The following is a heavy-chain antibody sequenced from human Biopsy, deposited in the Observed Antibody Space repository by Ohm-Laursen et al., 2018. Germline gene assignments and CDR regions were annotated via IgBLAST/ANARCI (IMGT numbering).Heavy chain of an antibody. D-gene: IGHD4-23*01. J-gene: IGHJ1*01. CDR2: IAHTGYT. V-gene: IGHV4-59*11. Sequence: GTLSLTCTVSGGSFTGHYWTWIRQPPGKGLEWIGHIAHTGYTSYKSSLKSRVTISLDTSRKHFSLRLTSLAAADTAVYYCARGSNEYGGLYFPHWGQGTLVTVSS. CDR1: GGSFTGHY. CDR3: ARGSNEYGGLYFPH.